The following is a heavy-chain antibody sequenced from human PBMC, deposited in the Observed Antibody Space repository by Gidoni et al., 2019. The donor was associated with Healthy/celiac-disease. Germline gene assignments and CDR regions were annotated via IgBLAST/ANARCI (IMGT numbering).Heavy chain of an antibody. J-gene: IGHJ3*02. CDR1: GITFSGYD. D-gene: IGHD3-3*01. CDR2: IGTAGDT. V-gene: IGHV3-13*01. CDR3: ARGGNYDFWSGYYPGAFDI. Sequence: EVQLVESGGGWVQPGGSLRPSGAASGITFSGYDRHWVRQATGKGLEWFSAIGTAGDTYYPGSVKGRFTISRENAKNSLYLQMNSLSAGDTAVYYCARGGNYDFWSGYYPGAFDIWGQGTMVTVSS.